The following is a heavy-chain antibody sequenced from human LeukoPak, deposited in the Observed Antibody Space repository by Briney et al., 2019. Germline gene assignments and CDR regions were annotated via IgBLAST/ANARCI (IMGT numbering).Heavy chain of an antibody. D-gene: IGHD3-3*01. V-gene: IGHV4-59*01. Sequence: PSETLSLTCTVSGGSISSYYWSWIRQPPGKGLEWIGYVYYSGSTNYNPSLKSRVTISVDTSKNQLSLKLSSVTAADTAVYYCARVKVGFGVVTTYYFDFWGQGTLVTVSS. CDR2: VYYSGST. J-gene: IGHJ4*02. CDR3: ARVKVGFGVVTTYYFDF. CDR1: GGSISSYY.